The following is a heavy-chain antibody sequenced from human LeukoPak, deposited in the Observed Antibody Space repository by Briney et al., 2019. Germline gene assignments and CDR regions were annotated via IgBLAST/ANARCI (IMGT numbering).Heavy chain of an antibody. CDR2: ISTYNVNT. J-gene: IGHJ4*02. V-gene: IGHV1-18*01. D-gene: IGHD1-26*01. CDR1: GYTLTTYG. Sequence: ASVKVSCKASGYTLTTYGISWVRQAPGQGLEWMGWISTYNVNTNYAQKLQGRVTMTTDTSTSTAYMELRSLSSDDTAVYYCARGDSGSYFDYWGQGTLVTVSS. CDR3: ARGDSGSYFDY.